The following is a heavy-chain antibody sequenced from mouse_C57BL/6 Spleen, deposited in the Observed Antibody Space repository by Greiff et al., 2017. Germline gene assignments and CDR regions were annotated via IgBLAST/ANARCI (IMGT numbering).Heavy chain of an antibody. CDR1: GFSLTSYG. Sequence: VMLVESGPGLVQPSQSLSITCTVSGFSLTSYGVHWVRQSPGKGLEWLGVIWSGGSTDYNAAFISRLSISKDNSKSQVFFKMNSLQADDTAIYYCARTPHYYGSSLDYWGQGTTLTVSS. V-gene: IGHV2-2*01. J-gene: IGHJ2*01. CDR2: IWSGGST. CDR3: ARTPHYYGSSLDY. D-gene: IGHD1-1*01.